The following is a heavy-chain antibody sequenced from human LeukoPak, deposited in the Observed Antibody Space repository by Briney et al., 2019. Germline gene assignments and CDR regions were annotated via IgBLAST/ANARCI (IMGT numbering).Heavy chain of an antibody. CDR2: ISSSGGSI. V-gene: IGHV3-23*01. CDR1: GFTFSDYA. J-gene: IGHJ4*02. CDR3: AKGGDGYNYYFDY. Sequence: GGSLRLSCTASGFTFSDYAMSWVRQAPGKGLESVSGISSSGGSIRYADSVKGRFIISRDNSKNTLYLQMNSLRAEDTAVYYCAKGGDGYNYYFDYWGQETLVTVSS. D-gene: IGHD5-24*01.